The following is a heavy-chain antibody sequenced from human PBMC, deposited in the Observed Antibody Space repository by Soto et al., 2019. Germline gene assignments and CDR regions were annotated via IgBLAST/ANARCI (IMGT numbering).Heavy chain of an antibody. D-gene: IGHD3-16*02. CDR2: ISYDGSNK. CDR1: GFTFSSYA. CDR3: ARGSIEGYDYVWGSYRYTGVDAFDI. Sequence: GGSLRLSCAASGFTFSSYAMHWVRQAPGKGLEWVAVISYDGSNKYYADSVKGRFTISRDNSKNTLYLQMNSLRAEDTAVYYCARGSIEGYDYVWGSYRYTGVDAFDIWGQGTMVTVSS. V-gene: IGHV3-30-3*01. J-gene: IGHJ3*02.